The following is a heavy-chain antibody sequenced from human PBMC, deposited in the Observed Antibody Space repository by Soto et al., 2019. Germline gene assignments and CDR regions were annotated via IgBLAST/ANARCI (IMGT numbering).Heavy chain of an antibody. Sequence: GGSLRLSCAASGFTFRDYAMSWVRQAPGKGLEWVAGLSGSGVSTYYAESVKGRFTISRDNSKNMLYLQMNSLRVEDTAVYYCAREGSSYSFYNAMDVWGQGTTVTVSS. CDR2: LSGSGVST. CDR1: GFTFRDYA. V-gene: IGHV3-23*01. CDR3: AREGSSYSFYNAMDV. D-gene: IGHD6-6*01. J-gene: IGHJ6*02.